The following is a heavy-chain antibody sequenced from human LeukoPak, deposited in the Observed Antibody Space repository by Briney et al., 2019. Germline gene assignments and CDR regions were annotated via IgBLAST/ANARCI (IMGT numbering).Heavy chain of an antibody. CDR3: ARGKMTVPAAMMDFDY. J-gene: IGHJ4*02. V-gene: IGHV1-18*01. CDR1: GYAFTSYG. Sequence: ASVKVSCKASGYAFTSYGISWVRQAPGQGLEWMGWISAYNGNTNYAQKLQGRVTMTTDTSTSTAYMELRSLRSDDRAVYYCARGKMTVPAAMMDFDYWGQGTLVTVSS. D-gene: IGHD2-2*01. CDR2: ISAYNGNT.